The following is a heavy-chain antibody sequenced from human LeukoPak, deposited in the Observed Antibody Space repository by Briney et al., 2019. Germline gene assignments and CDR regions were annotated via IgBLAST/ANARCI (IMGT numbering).Heavy chain of an antibody. CDR3: TREGAYAPDGSGYHRDAFDI. V-gene: IGHV1-69*10. CDR1: GGTFSTHA. CDR2: LIPIFALA. D-gene: IGHD3-22*01. J-gene: IGHJ3*02. Sequence: GASVKVSCKASGGTFSTHAISWVRQAPGQGLEWMGGLIPIFALANFARTFQGRVTITADKSTNTAHMELSRLESGDTAVYYCTREGAYAPDGSGYHRDAFDIWGQGTVVIVSS.